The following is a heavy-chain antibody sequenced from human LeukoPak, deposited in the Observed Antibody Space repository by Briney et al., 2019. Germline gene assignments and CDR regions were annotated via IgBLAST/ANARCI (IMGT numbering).Heavy chain of an antibody. D-gene: IGHD4-23*01. V-gene: IGHV4-59*11. Sequence: SETLSLTCTVSGGSISSHYWSWIRQPPGKGLEWIGYIYYSGSTNYNPSLKSRVTISVDTSKNQFSLKLSSVTAADTAVYYCARGGRWPAFFDSWGQEPRAPVS. J-gene: IGHJ4*02. CDR3: ARGGRWPAFFDS. CDR2: IYYSGST. CDR1: GGSISSHY.